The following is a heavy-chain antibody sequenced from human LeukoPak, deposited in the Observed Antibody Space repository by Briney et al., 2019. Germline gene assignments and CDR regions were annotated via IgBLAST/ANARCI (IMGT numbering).Heavy chain of an antibody. CDR1: GGSFSGYY. D-gene: IGHD1-26*01. V-gene: IGHV4-34*01. J-gene: IGHJ4*02. Sequence: PSETLSLTCAVYGGSFSGYYWSWIRQPPGKGLEWIGSIYYSGSTYYNPSLKSRVTISVDTSKNQFSLKLSSVTAADTAVYYCARHWSGSYDYWGQGTLVTVSS. CDR3: ARHWSGSYDY. CDR2: IYYSGST.